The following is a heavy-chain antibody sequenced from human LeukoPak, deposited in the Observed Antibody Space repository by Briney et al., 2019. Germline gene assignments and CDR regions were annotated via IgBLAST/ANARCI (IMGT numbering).Heavy chain of an antibody. CDR3: TRVGYIDEGIDY. CDR2: ITGSGDSI. V-gene: IGHV3-23*01. J-gene: IGHJ4*02. Sequence: GGSLRLSCATSGFIFSTYPMSWVRQAPGKGLEWVSAITGSGDSIYYADSVKGRFTISRDNAKNSLYLQMNSLRAEDTAIYYCTRVGYIDEGIDYWGQGTLVTVSS. CDR1: GFIFSTYP. D-gene: IGHD5-24*01.